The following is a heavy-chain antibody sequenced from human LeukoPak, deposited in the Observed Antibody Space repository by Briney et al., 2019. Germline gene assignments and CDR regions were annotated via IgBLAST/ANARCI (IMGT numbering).Heavy chain of an antibody. CDR2: ILNSGDTK. D-gene: IGHD5-12*01. CDR3: TKDGLRGYDFDF. Sequence: GGSLRLSCAASGFTFRSHAMSWVRQAPGKGLEWVSNILNSGDTKYHADSVKGRFIVSRDNSKNTLYLQMDRLRVDDTAVYHCTKDGLRGYDFDFWGPGTLVTVSS. V-gene: IGHV3-23*01. J-gene: IGHJ5*01. CDR1: GFTFRSHA.